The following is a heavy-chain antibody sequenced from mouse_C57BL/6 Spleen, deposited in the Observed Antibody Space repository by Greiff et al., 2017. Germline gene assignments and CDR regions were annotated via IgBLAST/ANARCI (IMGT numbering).Heavy chain of an antibody. J-gene: IGHJ2*01. CDR2: IRNKANGYTT. D-gene: IGHD2-4*01. CDR1: GFTFTDYY. V-gene: IGHV7-4*01. CDR3: VRDADYDGNFDY. Sequence: EVMLVESGGGLVQPGASLRLSCAASGFTFTDYYMSWVRQPPGKAPEWLALIRNKANGYTTEYTASGKGRFTISRDNSQNILYLQMNTLRAEDSATYYCVRDADYDGNFDYWGQGTTLTVSS.